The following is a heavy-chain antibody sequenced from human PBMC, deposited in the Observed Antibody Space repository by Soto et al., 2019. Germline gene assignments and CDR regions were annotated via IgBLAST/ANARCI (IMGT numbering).Heavy chain of an antibody. CDR3: ANDRYYYGSGSFDY. Sequence: QVQLVESGGGVVQPGRSLRLSCAASGFTFSSYGMHWVRQAPGKGLEWVAVISYDGSNKYYADSVKGRFTISRANSKNTLYLQMNSLSAEDTAVYSCANDRYYYGSGSFDYLGQGTLVTVSS. D-gene: IGHD3-10*01. CDR1: GFTFSSYG. V-gene: IGHV3-30*18. CDR2: ISYDGSNK. J-gene: IGHJ4*02.